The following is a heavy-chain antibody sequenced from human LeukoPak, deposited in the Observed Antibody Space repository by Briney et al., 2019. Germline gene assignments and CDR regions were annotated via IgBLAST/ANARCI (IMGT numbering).Heavy chain of an antibody. CDR3: AGNYDSSGYYYYSYFVY. V-gene: IGHV3-66*01. CDR2: IYSGGST. J-gene: IGHJ4*02. CDR1: GFTVSSNY. D-gene: IGHD3-22*01. Sequence: PGGSLRLSCAASGFTVSSNYMSWVRQAPGKGLEWVSVIYSGGSTYDADSVKGRFTISRDNSKNTLYLQMNSLRAEDTAVYYCAGNYDSSGYYYYSYFVYWGQGTLVTVSS.